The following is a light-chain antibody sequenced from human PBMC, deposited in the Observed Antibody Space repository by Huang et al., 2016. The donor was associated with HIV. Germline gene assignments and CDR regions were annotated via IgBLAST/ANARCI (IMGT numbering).Light chain of an antibody. CDR1: QGISNR. J-gene: IGKJ1*01. CDR3: QQGNTFPPWT. CDR2: AAS. Sequence: DIQMTQSPSSVSASVGDRVTITCRASQGISNRLAWYQQKPGKAPKLLIYAASNLQSGGPSRFSGSGSGTYFTLTISSLQPEEFATYYCQQGNTFPPWTFGQGTKVEIK. V-gene: IGKV1-12*01.